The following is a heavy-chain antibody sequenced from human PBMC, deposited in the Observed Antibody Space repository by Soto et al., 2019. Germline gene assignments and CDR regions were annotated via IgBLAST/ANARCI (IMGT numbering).Heavy chain of an antibody. CDR1: GFTFSSYE. Sequence: GGSLRLSCAASGFTFSSYEMNWVRQAPGKGLEWVSYISSSGSTIYYADSVKGRFTISRDNAKNSLYLQMNSLRAEDTAVYYCARDQEDYYDSSGLRDYYGMDVWGQGTTVTVSS. D-gene: IGHD3-22*01. CDR2: ISSSGSTI. J-gene: IGHJ6*02. CDR3: ARDQEDYYDSSGLRDYYGMDV. V-gene: IGHV3-48*03.